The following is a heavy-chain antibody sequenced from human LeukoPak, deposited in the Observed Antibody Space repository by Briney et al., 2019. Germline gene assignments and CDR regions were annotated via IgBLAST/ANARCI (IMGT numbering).Heavy chain of an antibody. Sequence: ETSETLSLTCAVYGGSFSGYYWSWIRQPPGKGLEWIGEINHSGSTNYNPSLKSRVTISVDTSKNQFSLKLSSVTAADTAVYYCAARNIVVVPAARVARKNNWFDPWGQGTLVTVSS. D-gene: IGHD2-2*01. CDR3: AARNIVVVPAARVARKNNWFDP. CDR1: GGSFSGYY. J-gene: IGHJ5*02. V-gene: IGHV4-34*01. CDR2: INHSGST.